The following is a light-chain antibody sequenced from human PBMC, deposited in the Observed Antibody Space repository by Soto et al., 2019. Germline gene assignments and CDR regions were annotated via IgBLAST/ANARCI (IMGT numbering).Light chain of an antibody. Sequence: QSVLTQPPSVSGAPGQRVTISCTGSSSNIGAGYDVHWYQQLPGTAPKLLIYGNSNRPSGVPDRFSGSKSGTSASLAITGLQAEDEADYYCQSYDSSLIGSVFGPGIKVTV. V-gene: IGLV1-40*01. CDR1: SSNIGAGYD. CDR3: QSYDSSLIGSV. CDR2: GNS. J-gene: IGLJ1*01.